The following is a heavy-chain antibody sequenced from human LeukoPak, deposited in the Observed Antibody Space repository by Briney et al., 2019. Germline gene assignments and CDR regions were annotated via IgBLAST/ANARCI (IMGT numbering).Heavy chain of an antibody. CDR2: ISGSCGST. Sequence: PGRSLRLSCAASGFTFSSYAMSWVRQAPGKGLEWVSAISGSCGSTYYADSVKDRFTISRDNSKNTLYLQMNSLRAEDTAIYYCAKGPDIVATILHWGQGTLVTVSS. D-gene: IGHD5-12*01. CDR3: AKGPDIVATILH. V-gene: IGHV3-23*01. J-gene: IGHJ4*02. CDR1: GFTFSSYA.